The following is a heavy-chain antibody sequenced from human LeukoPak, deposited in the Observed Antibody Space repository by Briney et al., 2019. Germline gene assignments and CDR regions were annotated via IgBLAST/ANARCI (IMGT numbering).Heavy chain of an antibody. J-gene: IGHJ4*02. CDR1: GGTFSSYA. CDR2: IIPIFGTA. Sequence: ASVKVSCKASGGTFSSYAISWVRQAPGQGLEWMGGIIPIFGTANYAQKFQGRVTITTDESTSTAYMELSSLRSEDTAVYYCATRPRYGVYFDYWGQGTLVTVSS. CDR3: ATRPRYGVYFDY. V-gene: IGHV1-69*05. D-gene: IGHD4-17*01.